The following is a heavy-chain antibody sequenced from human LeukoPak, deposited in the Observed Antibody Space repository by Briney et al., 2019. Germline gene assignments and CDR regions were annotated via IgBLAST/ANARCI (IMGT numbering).Heavy chain of an antibody. V-gene: IGHV3-53*01. CDR3: ARVSPYYFDSDGYPTVSYPFDV. J-gene: IGHJ3*01. D-gene: IGHD3-22*01. CDR2: FYSDTNT. CDR1: GFTVSSTY. Sequence: HPGGSLRLSCAASGFTVSSTYMSWVRQPPGKGLEWASVFYSDTNTNFADSVKGRFTMSRDTSKNTLYLQMNSLRAEDTAMYYCARVSPYYFDSDGYPTVSYPFDVWGQGTMVTVSS.